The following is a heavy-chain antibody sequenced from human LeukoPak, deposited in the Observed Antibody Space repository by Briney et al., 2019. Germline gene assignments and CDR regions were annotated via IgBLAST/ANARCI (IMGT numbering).Heavy chain of an antibody. V-gene: IGHV4-61*02. J-gene: IGHJ4*02. D-gene: IGHD3-3*01. CDR3: ARAAPYYDFWSGYYTSYGSGSYYFDY. CDR2: IYASGST. Sequence: SQTLSLTCTVSGGSISSGSYYWSWIRKPAGKGLEWIGRIYASGSTNYNPSLKSRVTISVDTSKNQFSLKLSSVTAADTAVYYCARAAPYYDFWSGYYTSYGSGSYYFDYWGQGTLVTVSS. CDR1: GGSISSGSYY.